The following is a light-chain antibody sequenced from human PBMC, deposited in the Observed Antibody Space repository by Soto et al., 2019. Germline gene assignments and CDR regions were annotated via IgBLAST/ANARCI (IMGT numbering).Light chain of an antibody. V-gene: IGKV3-15*01. CDR3: QQYNNWLIT. CDR1: QSVRGN. Sequence: EIVMTQSPATLSVSPGERATLSCRASQSVRGNLAWYQQKPGQAPRLLIYGASTRATGIPARFSGSGSGTEFTLTISSLLSEDFAVYYCQQYNNWLITFGQGTRLEIK. CDR2: GAS. J-gene: IGKJ5*01.